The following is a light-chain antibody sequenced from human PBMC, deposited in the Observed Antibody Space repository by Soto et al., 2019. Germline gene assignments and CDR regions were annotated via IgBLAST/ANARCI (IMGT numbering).Light chain of an antibody. CDR3: QSSDSSLSGSV. Sequence: QSVLTQPPSVSGAPGQRVTISCTGSSSNIGAGYDVHWYQQLPGTAPKLLIYGNSNRPSGVPDRFYGSKSGTSASLAITGLKAADDAKYYRQSSDSSLSGSVFGGGTKVTVL. V-gene: IGLV1-40*01. CDR2: GNS. J-gene: IGLJ3*02. CDR1: SSNIGAGYD.